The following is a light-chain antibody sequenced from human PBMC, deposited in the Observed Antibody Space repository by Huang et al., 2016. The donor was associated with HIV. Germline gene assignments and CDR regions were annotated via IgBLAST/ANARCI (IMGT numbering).Light chain of an antibody. V-gene: IGKV3-20*01. Sequence: EIVLTQSPGTLSLSPGERATLSCRTSQSISSSYLTWYQQKPGQAPRLLIDGASSRATGIPDRFSGSGSGTDFTLTISRLEPEDFAVYYCQQYGTSPEWTFGQGTKVELK. J-gene: IGKJ1*01. CDR2: GAS. CDR3: QQYGTSPEWT. CDR1: QSISSSY.